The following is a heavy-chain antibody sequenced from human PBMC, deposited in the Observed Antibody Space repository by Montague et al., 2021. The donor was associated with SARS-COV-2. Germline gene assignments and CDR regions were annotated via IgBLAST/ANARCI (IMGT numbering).Heavy chain of an antibody. CDR1: GGPISGSSDY. CDR3: ARREYSYGWGD. D-gene: IGHD5-18*01. CDR2: VYYSGXT. Sequence: SETLSLTCTVTGGPISGSSDYWGWIRQSGGKGREWIASVYYSGXTXYXXSLKSRLTISVDTSKNQFSLKLNSVTAADTALYYCARREYSYGWGDWGQGTLVTVSS. J-gene: IGHJ4*02. V-gene: IGHV4-39*01.